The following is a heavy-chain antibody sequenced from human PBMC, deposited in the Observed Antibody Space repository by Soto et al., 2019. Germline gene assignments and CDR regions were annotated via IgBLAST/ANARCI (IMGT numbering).Heavy chain of an antibody. CDR1: GYTFTSYG. J-gene: IGHJ5*02. CDR2: INAANGDT. CDR3: VRRHVSATGIDCFDT. D-gene: IGHD6-13*01. Sequence: ASVKVSCKASGYTFTSYGIHWVRQAPGQRLEWMGWINAANGDTKYSPKFQGRVTITRDTSASTAYMELSSLRSEDTAVYYCVRRHVSATGIDCFDTWGQETLVTVSS. V-gene: IGHV1-3*01.